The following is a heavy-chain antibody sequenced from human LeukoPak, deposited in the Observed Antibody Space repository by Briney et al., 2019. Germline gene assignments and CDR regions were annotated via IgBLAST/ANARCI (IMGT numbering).Heavy chain of an antibody. V-gene: IGHV3-30*02. CDR3: ARDKGYFDWLSFDY. CDR2: IRYDGSNK. D-gene: IGHD3-9*01. J-gene: IGHJ4*02. CDR1: GFTFSSYG. Sequence: TGGSLRLSCAVSGFTFSSYGMHWVRQAPGKGLEWVAFIRYDGSNKYYADSVKGRFTISRDNSKNTLYLQMNSLRAEDTAVYYCARDKGYFDWLSFDYWGQGTLVTVSS.